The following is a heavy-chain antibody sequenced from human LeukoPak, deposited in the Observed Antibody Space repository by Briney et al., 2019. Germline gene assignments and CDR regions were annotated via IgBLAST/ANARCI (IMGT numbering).Heavy chain of an antibody. V-gene: IGHV1-18*01. CDR3: VRVGSAYGDPLEFDF. Sequence: ASVKVSCKGSGYSFNEFGINWVRQAPGQGLEWMGWISGYNANTDSAQKFQDRVTMTTDNSVTTAYLELRSLRSDDTAVYFCVRVGSAYGDPLEFDFWGQGTLVTVSS. J-gene: IGHJ5*01. CDR2: ISGYNANT. CDR1: GYSFNEFG. D-gene: IGHD4-17*01.